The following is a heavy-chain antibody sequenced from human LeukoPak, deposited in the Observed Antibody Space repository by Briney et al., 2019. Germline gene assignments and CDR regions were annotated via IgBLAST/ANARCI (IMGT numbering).Heavy chain of an antibody. V-gene: IGHV3-7*01. J-gene: IGHJ4*02. CDR2: VGRDGSEK. D-gene: IGHD1-26*01. Sequence: GGSLRLSCAAYGFTFSDYCMTWVRQVPGKGLEWVANVGRDGSEKNYVDSVEGRFTISRDNAKKSLDLEMNSLRVEDTALYYCAKVGTWELQRVFENWGQGTLVTVSS. CDR1: GFTFSDYC. CDR3: AKVGTWELQRVFEN.